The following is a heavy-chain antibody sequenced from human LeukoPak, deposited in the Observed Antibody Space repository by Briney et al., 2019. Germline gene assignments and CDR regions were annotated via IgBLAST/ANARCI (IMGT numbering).Heavy chain of an antibody. CDR3: ARDHSSSWYYGAFDI. CDR2: ISAYNGNT. D-gene: IGHD6-13*01. Sequence: ASVKVSCKASGYTFTSYGISGVRQAPGQGLEWMGWISAYNGNTNYAQKLQGRVTMTTDTSTSTAYMELRSLRSDDTAVYYCARDHSSSWYYGAFDIWGQGTMVTVSS. CDR1: GYTFTSYG. V-gene: IGHV1-18*01. J-gene: IGHJ3*02.